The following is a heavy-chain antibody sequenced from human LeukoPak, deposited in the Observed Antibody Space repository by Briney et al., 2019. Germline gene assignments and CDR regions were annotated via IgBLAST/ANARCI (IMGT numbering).Heavy chain of an antibody. J-gene: IGHJ3*02. Sequence: SETLSLTCTVSGGSISSYYGSWVRQPPGKGLEWVGYIYYSGSTNYNPSLKSRVTMSVDTSKNQFSLKLSSVTAADTAVYYCARAWVRAFDIWGQGTMVTVSS. D-gene: IGHD3-10*01. CDR2: IYYSGST. CDR1: GGSISSYY. V-gene: IGHV4-59*12. CDR3: ARAWVRAFDI.